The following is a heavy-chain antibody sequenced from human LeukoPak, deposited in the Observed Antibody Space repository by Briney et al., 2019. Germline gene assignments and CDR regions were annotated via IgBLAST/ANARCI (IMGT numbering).Heavy chain of an antibody. CDR2: ISGSGDSA. D-gene: IGHD4-17*01. V-gene: IGHV3-23*01. CDR3: AKGRGFTVTTTLDY. Sequence: PGGFLRLSCAASGFTFSNYAMSWVRQAPGKGLEWVSAISGSGDSAYYADSVKGRFTISRDNSKNTLYLQMNSLRVEDTAVYYCAKGRGFTVTTTLDYWGQGTLVTVSS. CDR1: GFTFSNYA. J-gene: IGHJ4*02.